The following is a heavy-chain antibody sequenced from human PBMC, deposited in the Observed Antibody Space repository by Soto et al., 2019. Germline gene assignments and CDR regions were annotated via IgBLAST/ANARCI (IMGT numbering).Heavy chain of an antibody. CDR3: ARDPSKFCSGGSCPQYFQH. CDR2: IWYDGTNK. D-gene: IGHD2-15*01. Sequence: QPGGSLRLSCAASGFTFSSYGMEWVRQAPGKGLEWVAVIWYDGTNKYYADSVKGRFTISRDNSKNTLYLQMNSLRAEDTAVYYCARDPSKFCSGGSCPQYFQHWGQGTLVTVSS. V-gene: IGHV3-33*01. J-gene: IGHJ1*01. CDR1: GFTFSSYG.